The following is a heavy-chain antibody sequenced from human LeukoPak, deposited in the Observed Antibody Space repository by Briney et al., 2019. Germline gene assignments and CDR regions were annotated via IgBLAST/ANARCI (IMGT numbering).Heavy chain of an antibody. J-gene: IGHJ5*02. D-gene: IGHD6-19*01. Sequence: SETLSLTCTVSGGSISGYYWGWIRQPPGKGLEWIGYIYYSGSTNYNPSLESRVTISGDTSKNQFSLKLSSVTAADTAVYYCARDRSSGWYGANDHWGQGTLVTVSS. V-gene: IGHV4-59*01. CDR2: IYYSGST. CDR3: ARDRSSGWYGANDH. CDR1: GGSISGYY.